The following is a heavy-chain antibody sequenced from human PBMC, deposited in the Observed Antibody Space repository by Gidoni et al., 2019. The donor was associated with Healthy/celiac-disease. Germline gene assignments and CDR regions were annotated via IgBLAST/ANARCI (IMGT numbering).Heavy chain of an antibody. D-gene: IGHD2-2*01. J-gene: IGHJ5*02. V-gene: IGHV1-69*02. CDR3: ARVGMGYCSSTSCPVAWFDP. CDR2: IIPILGIA. Sequence: QVQLVQSGAEVKKPGSSVKVSCKASGGTFRSYTISWVRQAPGKGLEWMGRIIPILGIANYAQKFQGRVTITADKSTSTAYMELSSLRSEDTAVYYCARVGMGYCSSTSCPVAWFDPWGQGTLVTVSS. CDR1: GGTFRSYT.